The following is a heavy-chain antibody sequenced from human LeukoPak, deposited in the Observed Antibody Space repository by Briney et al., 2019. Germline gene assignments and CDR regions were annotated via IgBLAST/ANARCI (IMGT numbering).Heavy chain of an antibody. V-gene: IGHV4-4*02. J-gene: IGHJ6*02. CDR1: GASISNSNW. CDR2: IYHSGST. D-gene: IGHD1-26*01. Sequence: PSETLSLTCAVTGASISNSNWWTWVRQPPGKGLEWIGEIYHSGSTNYKTSLKSRATISVDTSKNLFSLKVSSVTAADTAVYYCARGRSNYYGMDVWGQGTTVTVSS. CDR3: ARGRSNYYGMDV.